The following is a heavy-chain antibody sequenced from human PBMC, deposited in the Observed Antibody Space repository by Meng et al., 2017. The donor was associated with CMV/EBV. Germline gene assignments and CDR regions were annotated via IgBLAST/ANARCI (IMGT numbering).Heavy chain of an antibody. CDR1: GFTFGDYA. CDR2: IRSKAYGGTT. J-gene: IGHJ5*02. CDR3: ANSPLRMEWRRSNWFDP. D-gene: IGHD3-3*01. Sequence: GESLKISCTASGFTFGDYAMSWVRQAPGKGLEWVGFIRSKAYGGTTEYAASVKGRFTISRDDSKSIAYLQMNSLKTEDTAVYYCANSPLRMEWRRSNWFDPWGQGTLVTVSS. V-gene: IGHV3-49*04.